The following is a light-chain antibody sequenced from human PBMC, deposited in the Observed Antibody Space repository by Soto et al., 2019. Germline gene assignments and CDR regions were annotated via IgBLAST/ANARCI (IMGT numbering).Light chain of an antibody. CDR2: GAS. J-gene: IGKJ2*02. V-gene: IGKV3-15*01. CDR3: QQYNNWPRT. CDR1: QSVSSN. Sequence: EIVMTQSPATLSVSPGERATLSCRASQSVSSNLAWNQQKPGQAPRLLIYGASTRATGIPARFSGSGSGTEFTLTISSLQSEDFAVYYCQQYNNWPRTFGQGTKLEIK.